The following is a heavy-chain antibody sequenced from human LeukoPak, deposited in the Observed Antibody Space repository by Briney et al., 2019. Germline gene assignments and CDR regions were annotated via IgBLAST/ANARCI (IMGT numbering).Heavy chain of an antibody. Sequence: SGKVSCKASGGTFSSYAISWVRQAPGQGLEWMGGIIPIFGTANYAQKFQGRVTITADESTSTAYMELSSLRSEDMAVYYCATQGRGEQLVEYYFDYWGQGTLVTVSS. CDR2: IIPIFGTA. J-gene: IGHJ4*02. CDR1: GGTFSSYA. V-gene: IGHV1-69*13. CDR3: ATQGRGEQLVEYYFDY. D-gene: IGHD6-13*01.